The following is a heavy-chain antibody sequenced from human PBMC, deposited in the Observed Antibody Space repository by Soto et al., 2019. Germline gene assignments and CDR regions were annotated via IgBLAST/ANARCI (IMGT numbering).Heavy chain of an antibody. J-gene: IGHJ4*02. CDR2: INQDGSQK. CDR1: GFTFTNNV. Sequence: PGGSLRLSCAASGFTFTNNVMSWVRQAPGKGLEWVANINQDGSQKYYVDSVKGRFTISRDNAKSSFYLQLNILRVEDTAVYYCARWGWAFDCWGQGTPVTVSS. V-gene: IGHV3-7*01. CDR3: ARWGWAFDC. D-gene: IGHD6-19*01.